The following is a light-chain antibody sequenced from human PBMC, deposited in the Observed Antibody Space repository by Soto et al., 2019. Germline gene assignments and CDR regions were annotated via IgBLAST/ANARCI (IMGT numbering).Light chain of an antibody. CDR1: RNVYTN. CDR3: QQYSNWPPEYT. J-gene: IGKJ2*01. CDR2: GAS. Sequence: EIVMTQSPATLSVSSGERATLSCRASRNVYTNLACYQQRPGQAPRLLIYGASTRATDIPGRFSGSGSGTEFTLTISGLQSEDVAAYYCQQYSNWPPEYTFGQGTKLEI. V-gene: IGKV3-15*01.